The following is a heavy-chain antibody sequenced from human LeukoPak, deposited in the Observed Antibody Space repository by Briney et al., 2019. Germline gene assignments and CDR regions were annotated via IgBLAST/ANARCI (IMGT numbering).Heavy chain of an antibody. D-gene: IGHD3-3*01. CDR2: ISAYNGNT. CDR3: ARDGTTDYDFWSGYPYYYYGMDV. Sequence: ASVKVSCKASGYTFTSYGTSWVRQAPGQGLEWMGWISAYNGNTNYAQKLQGRVTMATDTSTSTAYMELRSLRSDDTAVYYCARDGTTDYDFWSGYPYYYYGMDVWGQGTTVTVSS. V-gene: IGHV1-18*01. J-gene: IGHJ6*02. CDR1: GYTFTSYG.